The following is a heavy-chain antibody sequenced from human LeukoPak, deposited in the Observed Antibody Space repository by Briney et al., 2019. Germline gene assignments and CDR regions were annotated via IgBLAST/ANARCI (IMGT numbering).Heavy chain of an antibody. CDR1: GGSISSSSYY. CDR3: ARDTSLSSGYYLWH. J-gene: IGHJ4*02. CDR2: IYYSGST. Sequence: PSETLSLTCTVSGGSISSSSYYWGWIRQPPGKGLEWIGSIYYSGSTYYNPYLKSRVTISVDTSKYQFSLKLSSVTAADTAVYYCARDTSLSSGYYLWHWGQGTLVTVSS. V-gene: IGHV4-39*07. D-gene: IGHD3-22*01.